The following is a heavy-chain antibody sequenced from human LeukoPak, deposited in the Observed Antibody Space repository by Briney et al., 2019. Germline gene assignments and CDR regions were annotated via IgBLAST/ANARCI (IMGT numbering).Heavy chain of an antibody. CDR3: ARMVRGAPGYYYYYMDV. CDR2: MNPKSGNT. CDR1: GYPFSNYD. D-gene: IGHD3-10*01. Sequence: ASVKVSCKASGYPFSNYDINWVRQAPGQGLEWMGWMNPKSGNTGYGQKFQGRVTMTRDTSTSTVYMELSSLRSEDTAVYYCARMVRGAPGYYYYYMDVWGKGTTVTISS. J-gene: IGHJ6*03. V-gene: IGHV1-8*01.